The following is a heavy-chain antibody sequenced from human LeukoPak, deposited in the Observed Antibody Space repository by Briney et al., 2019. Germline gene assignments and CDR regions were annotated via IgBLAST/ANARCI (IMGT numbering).Heavy chain of an antibody. Sequence: PGGSLRLSCAASGFTFSSYSMNWVRQAPGKGLEWVSSISSSSSYIYYADSVKGRFTISRDNAKNSLYLQMNSLRAEDTAVYYWARKLGSTSCYHPWGQGTLVTVSS. J-gene: IGHJ5*02. CDR3: ARKLGSTSCYHP. CDR1: GFTFSSYS. CDR2: ISSSSSYI. D-gene: IGHD2-2*01. V-gene: IGHV3-21*01.